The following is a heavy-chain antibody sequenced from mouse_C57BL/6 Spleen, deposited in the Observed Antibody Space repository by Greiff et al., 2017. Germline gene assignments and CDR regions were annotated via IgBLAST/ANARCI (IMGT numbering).Heavy chain of an antibody. J-gene: IGHJ4*01. D-gene: IGHD1-1*01. CDR3: ARGGGSSYDYAMDY. CDR2: IYPGDGDT. CDR1: GYAFSSYW. V-gene: IGHV1-80*01. Sequence: VQLQESGAELVKPGASVKISCKASGYAFSSYWMNWVKQRPGKGLEWIGQIYPGDGDTNYNGKFKGKATLTADKSSSTAYMQLSSLTSEDSAVYFCARGGGSSYDYAMDYWGQGTSVTVSS.